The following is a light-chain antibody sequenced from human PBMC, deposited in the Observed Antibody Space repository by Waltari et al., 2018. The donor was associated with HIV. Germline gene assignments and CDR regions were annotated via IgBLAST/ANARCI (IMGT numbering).Light chain of an antibody. Sequence: EIVMTQSPDSLPVSLGETATINCKSSQSVLYSDSNKNYLTWYQQKPGQPPKLLIYLASPRASGVPDRFSGSGSGTDFTLTISSLQAEDAAVYYCLQSHRTPYTFGQGTQLEIK. CDR3: LQSHRTPYT. J-gene: IGKJ2*01. V-gene: IGKV4-1*01. CDR2: LAS. CDR1: QSVLYSDSNKNY.